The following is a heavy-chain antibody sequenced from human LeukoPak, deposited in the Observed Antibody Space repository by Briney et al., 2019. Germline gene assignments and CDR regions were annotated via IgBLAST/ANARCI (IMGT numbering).Heavy chain of an antibody. CDR3: ARDQQLGQLWSLYFDY. CDR2: ISYDGSNK. J-gene: IGHJ4*02. Sequence: PGGSLRLSCAAPGFTFSSYAMHWVRQAPGKGLEWVAVISYDGSNKYYADSVKGRFTISRDNSKNTLYLQMNSLRAEDTAVYYCARDQQLGQLWSLYFDYWGQGTLVTVSS. D-gene: IGHD5-18*01. CDR1: GFTFSSYA. V-gene: IGHV3-30-3*01.